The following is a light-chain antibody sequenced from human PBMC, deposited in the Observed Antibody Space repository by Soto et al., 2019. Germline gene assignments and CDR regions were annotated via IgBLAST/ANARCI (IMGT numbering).Light chain of an antibody. CDR1: SSDVGGYNY. V-gene: IGLV2-14*01. Sequence: QSALTQPASVSGSPGQSITISCTGTSSDVGGYNYVSWYQQHPGKAPKLMIYEVSNRPSGVSNRFSGSKSGNTASLTISGLQSEDKADYYCSSDTSSSTLSVFGTRTKVTFL. CDR3: SSDTSSSTLSV. CDR2: EVS. J-gene: IGLJ1*01.